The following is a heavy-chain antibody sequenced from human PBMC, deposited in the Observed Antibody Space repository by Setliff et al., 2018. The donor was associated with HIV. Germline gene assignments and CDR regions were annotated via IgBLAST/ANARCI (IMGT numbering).Heavy chain of an antibody. D-gene: IGHD3-10*01. CDR1: GFTFSSYW. CDR3: AKDFFGDSVAHGAFDI. V-gene: IGHV3-30*02. CDR2: IWYDGSNK. Sequence: GGSLRLSCAASGFTFSSYWMYWVRQAPGKGRVWVAVIWYDGSNKYYADSVKGRFTISRDNSKNTLYLQMNSLRAEDTAVYYCAKDFFGDSVAHGAFDIWGQGTMVTVSS. J-gene: IGHJ3*02.